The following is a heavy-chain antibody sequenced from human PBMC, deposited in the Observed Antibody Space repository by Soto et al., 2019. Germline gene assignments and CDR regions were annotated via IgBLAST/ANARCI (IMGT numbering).Heavy chain of an antibody. Sequence: ASVKVSCKASGGTFSSYAISWVRQAPGQGLEWMGGIIPIFGTANYAQKFQGRVTITAAESTSTAYMELSSLRSEDTAVYYCARDRTGGEMATSGGELTDYWGQGTLVTVSS. J-gene: IGHJ4*02. CDR1: GGTFSSYA. V-gene: IGHV1-69*13. CDR3: ARDRTGGEMATSGGELTDY. CDR2: IIPIFGTA. D-gene: IGHD3-16*01.